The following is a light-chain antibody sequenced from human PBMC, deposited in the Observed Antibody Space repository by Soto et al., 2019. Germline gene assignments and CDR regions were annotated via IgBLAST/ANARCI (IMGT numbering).Light chain of an antibody. CDR3: CSYTRSGTLI. Sequence: QAVVTQPASVSGSPGQSITISCVGTSSDIGDYNYVSWYQQHPGKVPKVIIFDVSNRPSGVSYRSSGTKSGNTASLTVSGLQAEDEAHYYCCSYTRSGTLIFGTGTKVTVL. CDR2: DVS. J-gene: IGLJ1*01. V-gene: IGLV2-14*01. CDR1: SSDIGDYNY.